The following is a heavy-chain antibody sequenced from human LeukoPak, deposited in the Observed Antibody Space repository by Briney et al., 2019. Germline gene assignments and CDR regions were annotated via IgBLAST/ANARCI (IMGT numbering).Heavy chain of an antibody. CDR2: LSGSGTPT. J-gene: IGHJ3*02. Sequence: GGSLRLSCAASGLTFSSYAMNWVRLAPGKGLEWVSSLSGSGTPTYYADSVKGRFTISRDNSKNTLYLQMKSLRADDTAVYYCARDQVRDSYDSSTYSSVLDIWGQGTVVTVSS. CDR1: GLTFSSYA. D-gene: IGHD3-22*01. V-gene: IGHV3-23*01. CDR3: ARDQVRDSYDSSTYSSVLDI.